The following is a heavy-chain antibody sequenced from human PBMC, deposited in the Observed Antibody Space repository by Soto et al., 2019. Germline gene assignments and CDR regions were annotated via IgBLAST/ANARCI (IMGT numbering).Heavy chain of an antibody. CDR1: GGSISSYY. J-gene: IGHJ4*02. CDR2: VYYNGNT. D-gene: IGHD6-6*01. Sequence: SETLSLTCAVSGGSISSYYWSWIRQPPGKGLEWIGYVYYNGNTNYNPSLKSRVTISLDTSKNQFSLKLNSVTAADTAVYYCARDRYSSSPDFDYWGQGTLVTVSS. V-gene: IGHV4-59*01. CDR3: ARDRYSSSPDFDY.